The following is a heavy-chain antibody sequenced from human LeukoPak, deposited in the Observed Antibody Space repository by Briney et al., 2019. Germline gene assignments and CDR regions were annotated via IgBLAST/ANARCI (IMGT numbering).Heavy chain of an antibody. CDR2: IKQDGSEK. D-gene: IGHD6-13*01. CDR1: GFTYSSYW. J-gene: IGHJ2*01. Sequence: QPGGSLRLSCAASGFTYSSYWMSWVRQAPGKGLEWVANIKQDGSEKYYVDSVKGRFTISRDNAKNSLYLQMNSLRAEDTALYYCARRATGYSSSWYAWYFDLWGRGTLVTVSS. CDR3: ARRATGYSSSWYAWYFDL. V-gene: IGHV3-7*03.